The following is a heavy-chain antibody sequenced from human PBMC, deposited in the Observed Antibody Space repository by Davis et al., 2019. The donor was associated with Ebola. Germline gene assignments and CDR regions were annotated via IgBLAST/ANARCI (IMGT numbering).Heavy chain of an antibody. Sequence: MPSETLSLTCTVSGGSIRTYYWSWIRQPPGKGLEWIGYIYYTGNTYYSPSLKSRVTISIDTPKNQFSLKLTSVTAADTAVYYCARGLEAVAGTGWFDPWGQGTLVTVSS. CDR1: GGSIRTYY. J-gene: IGHJ5*02. CDR3: ARGLEAVAGTGWFDP. CDR2: IYYTGNT. D-gene: IGHD6-19*01. V-gene: IGHV4-59*01.